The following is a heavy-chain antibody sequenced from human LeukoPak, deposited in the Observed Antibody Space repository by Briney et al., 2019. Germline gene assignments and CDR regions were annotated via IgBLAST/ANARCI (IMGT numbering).Heavy chain of an antibody. CDR3: ARPLYRQWLAFDY. CDR2: IYYSGST. V-gene: IGHV4-39*01. D-gene: IGHD6-19*01. J-gene: IGHJ4*02. Sequence: SETLSLTCTVSGGSISGSSYYWGWIRQPPGKGLEWIGSIYYSGSTYYNPSLKSRVTISVDTSKNQFSLKPSSVTAADTAVYYCARPLYRQWLAFDYWGQGTLVTVSS. CDR1: GGSISGSSYY.